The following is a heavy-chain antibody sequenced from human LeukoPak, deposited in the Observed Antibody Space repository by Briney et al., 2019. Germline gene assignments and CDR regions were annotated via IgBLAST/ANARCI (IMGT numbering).Heavy chain of an antibody. CDR2: INPNSGGT. CDR1: GYTFTGYY. J-gene: IGHJ4*02. D-gene: IGHD3-22*01. V-gene: IGHV1-2*02. Sequence: ASVTVSCKASGYTFTGYYMHWVRQAPGQGLEWMGWINPNSGGTNYAQKFQGRVTMTRDTSISTAYMELSRLRSDDTAVYYCARDGPENNYDSSGAFDYWGQGTLVTVSS. CDR3: ARDGPENNYDSSGAFDY.